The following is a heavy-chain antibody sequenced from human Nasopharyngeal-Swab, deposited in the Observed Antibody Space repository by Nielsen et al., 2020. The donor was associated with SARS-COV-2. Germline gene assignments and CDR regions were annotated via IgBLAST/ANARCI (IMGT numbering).Heavy chain of an antibody. CDR1: GLTFDDYA. J-gene: IGHJ2*01. CDR3: AKDDRGSLSYWYFDL. V-gene: IGHV3-9*01. CDR2: ISWNSGSI. Sequence: SLKISCAASGLTFDDYAMHWVRQAPGKGLEWVSGISWNSGSIGYADSVKGRFTISRDNAKNSLYLQMNSLRAEDTALYYCAKDDRGSLSYWYFDLWGRGTLVTVSS. D-gene: IGHD1-26*01.